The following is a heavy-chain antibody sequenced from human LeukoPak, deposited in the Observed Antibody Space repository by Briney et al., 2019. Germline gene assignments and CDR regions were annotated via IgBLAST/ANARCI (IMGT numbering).Heavy chain of an antibody. CDR1: GGTFSSYA. CDR3: ARDVYSNYVGDYYYYMDV. Sequence: PVKVSCKASGGTFSSYAISWVRQAPGQGLEWMGGIIPIFGTANYAQKFQGRVTITADESTSTAYMELSSLRSEDTAVYYCARDVYSNYVGDYYYYMDVWGKGTTVTVSS. CDR2: IIPIFGTA. J-gene: IGHJ6*03. V-gene: IGHV1-69*13. D-gene: IGHD4-11*01.